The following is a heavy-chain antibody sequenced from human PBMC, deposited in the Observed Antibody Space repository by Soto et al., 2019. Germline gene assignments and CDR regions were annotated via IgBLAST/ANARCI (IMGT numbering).Heavy chain of an antibody. CDR2: IYSGGAT. CDR3: ARDGTYNWV. Sequence: EVQLVESGGGLVQPGGSLRLSCAASGFTVSNNYMRWFRQAPGKGLEWVSLIYSGGATYYADSVKGRFTISRDNSKNTLHLQMNSVRAEDTAVYYCARDGTYNWVGGQGILVTVSS. J-gene: IGHJ4*02. D-gene: IGHD1-1*01. V-gene: IGHV3-66*01. CDR1: GFTVSNNY.